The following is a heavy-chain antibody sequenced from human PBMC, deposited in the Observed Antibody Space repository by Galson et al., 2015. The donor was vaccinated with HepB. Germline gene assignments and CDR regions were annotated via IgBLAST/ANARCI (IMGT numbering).Heavy chain of an antibody. CDR3: ASWVGVGPDY. D-gene: IGHD3-16*01. CDR2: ISSTTISI. CDR1: GFTFSSYN. Sequence: SLRLSCAASGFTFSSYNMNWVRQALGGGPEWVSYISSTTISIYYADSVKGRFTISRDNAKNSLYLQMNSLRVEDTAVYYCASWVGVGPDYWGQGTLVTVSS. V-gene: IGHV3-48*04. J-gene: IGHJ4*02.